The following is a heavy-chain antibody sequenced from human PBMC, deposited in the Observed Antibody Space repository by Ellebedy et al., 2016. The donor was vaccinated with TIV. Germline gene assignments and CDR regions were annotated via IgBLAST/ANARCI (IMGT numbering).Heavy chain of an antibody. CDR3: VKDRGDGSLES. Sequence: PGGSLRLSCTASGFTFDNYAMHWVRPGPGKGLEWVAGISWNGNALGYADSVKGRFTISRDNAKKSLYLQMNSLRPEDTALYYCVKDRGDGSLESWGQGTLVTVSS. J-gene: IGHJ5*02. D-gene: IGHD3-3*01. CDR1: GFTFDNYA. V-gene: IGHV3-9*01. CDR2: ISWNGNAL.